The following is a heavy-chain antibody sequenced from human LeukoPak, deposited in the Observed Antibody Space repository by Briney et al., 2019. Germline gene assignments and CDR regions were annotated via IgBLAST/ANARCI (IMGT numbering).Heavy chain of an antibody. CDR1: GGSFSGYY. V-gene: IGHV4-34*01. Sequence: SETLSLTCTVYGGSFSGYYWSWIRQPPGKGLEWIGEINHSGSTNYNPSLKSRLTISKDTSKIQFSLKLSSVTAADTAVYYCARGQSGYCTSSSCRGEFDYWGQGTLVTVSS. CDR2: INHSGST. J-gene: IGHJ4*02. D-gene: IGHD2-15*01. CDR3: ARGQSGYCTSSSCRGEFDY.